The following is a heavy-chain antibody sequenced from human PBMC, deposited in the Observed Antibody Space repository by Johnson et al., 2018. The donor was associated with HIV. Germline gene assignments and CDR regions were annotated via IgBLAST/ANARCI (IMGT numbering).Heavy chain of an antibody. J-gene: IGHJ3*02. CDR1: GFTFSSYG. D-gene: IGHD2-21*02. V-gene: IGHV3-33*01. Sequence: QVQLVESGGGVVQPGRSLRLSCAASGFTFSSYGMHWVRQAPGKGLAWVAVIWYDGSNKYYADSVKGRFTISRDNSKNTLYLQMNSLRAEDTAVYYCATGVVVTAMNDAFDIWGQGTMVTVSS. CDR2: IWYDGSNK. CDR3: ATGVVVTAMNDAFDI.